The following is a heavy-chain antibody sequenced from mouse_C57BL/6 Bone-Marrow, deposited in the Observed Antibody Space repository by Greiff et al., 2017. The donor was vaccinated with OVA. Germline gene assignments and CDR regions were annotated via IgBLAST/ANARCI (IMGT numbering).Heavy chain of an antibody. J-gene: IGHJ4*01. CDR3: TRWDYYGRGYAMDY. D-gene: IGHD1-1*01. CDR1: GYTFTDYE. CDR2: IDPETGGT. V-gene: IGHV1-15*01. Sequence: VQLQQSGAELVRPGASVTLSCKASGYTFTDYEMHWVKQTPVHGLEWIGAIDPETGGTAFTQKFKGKAILTADKSSSTAYMELRSLTSEDSAVYYCTRWDYYGRGYAMDYWGQGTSVTVSS.